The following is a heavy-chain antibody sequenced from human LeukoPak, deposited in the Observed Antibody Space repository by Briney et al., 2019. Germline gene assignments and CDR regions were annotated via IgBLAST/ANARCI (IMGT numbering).Heavy chain of an antibody. D-gene: IGHD3-22*01. Sequence: ISAYNGNTNYAQKLQGRVTMTTDTSTSTAYMELRSLRSDDTAVYYCAAHSSDYYLEYFQHWGQGTLVTVSS. J-gene: IGHJ1*01. V-gene: IGHV1-18*01. CDR2: ISAYNGNT. CDR3: AAHSSDYYLEYFQH.